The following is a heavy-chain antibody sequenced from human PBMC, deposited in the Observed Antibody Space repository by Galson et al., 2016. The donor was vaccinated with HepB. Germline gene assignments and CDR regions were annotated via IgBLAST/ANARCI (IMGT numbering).Heavy chain of an antibody. D-gene: IGHD3-16*01. J-gene: IGHJ4*02. CDR1: GFTFKNYW. CDR2: IKPDGSDA. Sequence: SLRLSCAASGFTFKNYWMSWVRQAPGKGLEWVANIKPDGSDARYVDSVRGRFTISRDNAKNSLFLQMNVVRAEDTAVYYCATTRLSDNWGQGTLVTVSS. V-gene: IGHV3-7*01. CDR3: ATTRLSDN.